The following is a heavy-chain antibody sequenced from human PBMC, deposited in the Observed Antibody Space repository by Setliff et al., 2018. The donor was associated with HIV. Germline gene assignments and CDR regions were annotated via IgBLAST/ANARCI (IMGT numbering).Heavy chain of an antibody. CDR1: AYTFTSYG. V-gene: IGHV1-18*01. CDR3: TSSPGTTRYFYYMDV. CDR2: ISAYNGNT. D-gene: IGHD1-7*01. J-gene: IGHJ6*03. Sequence: ASVKVSCKSSAYTFTSYGISWVRQAPGQGLEWMGWISAYNGNTDYAQKFQGRVTMTTDTSTSTAYMELRSLRSDDTAVYYCTSSPGTTRYFYYMDVWGKGTTVTVSS.